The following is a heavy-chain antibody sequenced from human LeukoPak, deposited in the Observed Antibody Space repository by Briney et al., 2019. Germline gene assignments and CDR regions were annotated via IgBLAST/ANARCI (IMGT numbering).Heavy chain of an antibody. V-gene: IGHV1-2*02. D-gene: IGHD3-3*02. Sequence: ASVKVSCKASGYTFSDFYIHWVRQAPGQGLEYVGWITPKSGDTYSPQRFQGRVTMTRDASISTAYMELSSLRSDDTAVYFCARVRLADERVWAYWGQGTLVTVSS. J-gene: IGHJ4*02. CDR1: GYTFSDFY. CDR3: ARVRLADERVWAY. CDR2: ITPKSGDT.